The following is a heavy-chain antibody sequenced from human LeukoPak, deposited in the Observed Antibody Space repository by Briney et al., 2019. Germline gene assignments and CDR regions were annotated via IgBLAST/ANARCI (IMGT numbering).Heavy chain of an antibody. D-gene: IGHD6-19*01. V-gene: IGHV4-59*12. J-gene: IGHJ6*03. Sequence: PSETLSLTCTVSGGSISSYYWSWIRQPPGKGLEWIGYIYYSGSTNYNPSLKSRVTISVDTSKNQLSLKLSSVTAAAAAVYYWGGGGQWLGQSYYYYMDVWGKGTTVTVSS. CDR1: GGSISSYY. CDR3: GGGGQWLGQSYYYYMDV. CDR2: IYYSGST.